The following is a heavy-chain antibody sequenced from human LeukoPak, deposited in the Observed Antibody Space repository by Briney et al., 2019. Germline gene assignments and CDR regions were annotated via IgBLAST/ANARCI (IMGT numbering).Heavy chain of an antibody. CDR1: EFTCSSHW. Sequence: PGGSLRLSCAASEFTCSSHWMHWVRQVPGKGLVYVAYIDNDGTNTNYADSVKGRFTISRDNAKNTLYLQMNSLRVEDTAVYYCVRDRPHNCFDPWGQGTLVTVSS. CDR3: VRDRPHNCFDP. V-gene: IGHV3-74*01. CDR2: IDNDGTNT. J-gene: IGHJ5*02. D-gene: IGHD6-6*01.